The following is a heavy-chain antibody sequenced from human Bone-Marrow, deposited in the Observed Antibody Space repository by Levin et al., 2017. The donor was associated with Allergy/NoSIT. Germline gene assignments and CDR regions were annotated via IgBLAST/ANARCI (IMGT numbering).Heavy chain of an antibody. V-gene: IGHV4-59*08. CDR1: GGSITNFY. D-gene: IGHD6-19*01. J-gene: IGHJ4*02. Sequence: SETLSLTCSVSGGSITNFYWNWIRQSPGKGLEWIGDIYHNGNTHYNPSLKSRVSLSIDTSKNQVSLRLDSVTAADAALFYCAATDYSSGWVDYWGQGTLVSVSS. CDR2: IYHNGNT. CDR3: AATDYSSGWVDY.